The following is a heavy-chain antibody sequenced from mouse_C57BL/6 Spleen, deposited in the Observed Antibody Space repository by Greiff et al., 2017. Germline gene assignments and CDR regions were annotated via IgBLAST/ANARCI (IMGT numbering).Heavy chain of an antibody. D-gene: IGHD2-4*01. CDR1: GYTFTDYN. V-gene: IGHV1-18*01. J-gene: IGHJ4*01. CDR2: INPNNGGT. Sequence: EVQLQQSGPELVKPGASVKIPCKASGYTFTDYNMDWVKQSHGKSLEWIGDINPNNGGTIYNQKFKGKATLTVDKSSSTAYMELRSLTSEDTAVYYCARSFYYDYGDYYAMDYWGQGTSVTVSS. CDR3: ARSFYYDYGDYYAMDY.